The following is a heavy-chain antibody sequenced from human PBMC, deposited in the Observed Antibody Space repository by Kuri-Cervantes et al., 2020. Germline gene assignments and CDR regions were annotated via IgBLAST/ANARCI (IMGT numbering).Heavy chain of an antibody. CDR2: IYYSGST. V-gene: IGHV4-39*01. CDR1: SFTSYW. CDR3: ARLYRSGWYYFDY. D-gene: IGHD6-19*01. Sequence: SFTSYWIGWIRQPPGKGLEWIGSIYYSGSTYYNPSLKSRVTISVDTSKTQFSLKLSSVTAADTAIYYCARLYRSGWYYFDYWGQGTLVTVSS. J-gene: IGHJ4*02.